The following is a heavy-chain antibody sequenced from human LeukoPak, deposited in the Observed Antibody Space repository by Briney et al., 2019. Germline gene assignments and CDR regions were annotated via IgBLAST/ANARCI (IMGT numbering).Heavy chain of an antibody. D-gene: IGHD5-12*01. J-gene: IGHJ5*02. Sequence: SETLSLTCTVSGGSISSYYWSWIRQPPGKGLEWIGYIYYSGSTNYNPSLKSRVTISVDTSKNQFSLKLSSVTAADTAVYYCARSYSGYDPYNWLDPWGQGTLVTVSS. CDR2: IYYSGST. V-gene: IGHV4-59*01. CDR1: GGSISSYY. CDR3: ARSYSGYDPYNWLDP.